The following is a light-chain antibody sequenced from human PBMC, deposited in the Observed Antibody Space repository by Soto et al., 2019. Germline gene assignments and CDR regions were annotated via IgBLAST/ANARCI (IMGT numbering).Light chain of an antibody. J-gene: IGLJ3*02. CDR2: SNS. V-gene: IGLV1-40*01. Sequence: QSVLTQPPSVSGAPGQRVTISCTGTRSNTGAGYDVHWYQQHPGTAPKYLIYSNSNRPSGVPDRFSGSKSGTSASLAISGLQAEDEADYLCQSFDTSLRGWVFGGGTQLTVL. CDR1: RSNTGAGYD. CDR3: QSFDTSLRGWV.